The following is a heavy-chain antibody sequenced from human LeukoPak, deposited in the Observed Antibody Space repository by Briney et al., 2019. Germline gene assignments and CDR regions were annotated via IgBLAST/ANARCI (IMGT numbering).Heavy chain of an antibody. J-gene: IGHJ4*02. D-gene: IGHD3-16*02. CDR1: GFTFSSYA. V-gene: IGHV3-23*01. Sequence: GGSLRLSCAASGFTFSSYAMSWVRQAPGKGLEWVSAISGSGGSTYYADSVKGRFTISRDNSKNTLYLQMNSLRAEDTAVYYCAKDPPSSVWGSYRLQFDYWGQGTLVTVSS. CDR3: AKDPPSSVWGSYRLQFDY. CDR2: ISGSGGST.